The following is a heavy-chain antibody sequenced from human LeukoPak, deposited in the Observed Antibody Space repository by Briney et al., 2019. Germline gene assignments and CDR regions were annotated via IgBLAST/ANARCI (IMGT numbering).Heavy chain of an antibody. V-gene: IGHV3-30*18. Sequence: PGGSLRLSCAASGFTFSSYGMHWVRQAPGKGLEWVAVISYDGSNKYYADSVKGRFTISRDNSKNTLYLQMNSLRAEDTAVYYCAKGGSSWYGVWYYFDYWGQGTLVTVSS. CDR2: ISYDGSNK. J-gene: IGHJ4*02. D-gene: IGHD6-13*01. CDR3: AKGGSSWYGVWYYFDY. CDR1: GFTFSSYG.